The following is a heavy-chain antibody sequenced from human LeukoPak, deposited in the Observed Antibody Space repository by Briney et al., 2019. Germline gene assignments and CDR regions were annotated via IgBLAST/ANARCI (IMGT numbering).Heavy chain of an antibody. CDR2: INPNSGGT. J-gene: IGHJ4*02. V-gene: IGHV1-2*02. Sequence: ASVKVSCKASGYTFTGYYMHWVRQAPGQGLEWMGWINPNSGGTNYAQKFQGRVTMTRDTSISTAYMELSRLRSDDTAVYYCARLLDSSGWYLFDHWGQGTLVTVSS. D-gene: IGHD6-19*01. CDR3: ARLLDSSGWYLFDH. CDR1: GYTFTGYY.